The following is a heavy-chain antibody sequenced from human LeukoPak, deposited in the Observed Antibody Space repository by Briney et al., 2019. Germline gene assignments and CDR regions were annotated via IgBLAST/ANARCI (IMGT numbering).Heavy chain of an antibody. J-gene: IGHJ4*02. Sequence: KTGGSLRLSCAASGFTFSSYSMNWVRQAPGKGLEWVSSISSSSSYIYYADSVKGRFTISRDNAKNSLYLQMNSLRAEDTAVYYCARVYDSSGYYYAYWGQGTLVTVSS. CDR1: GFTFSSYS. CDR2: ISSSSSYI. V-gene: IGHV3-21*01. CDR3: ARVYDSSGYYYAY. D-gene: IGHD3-22*01.